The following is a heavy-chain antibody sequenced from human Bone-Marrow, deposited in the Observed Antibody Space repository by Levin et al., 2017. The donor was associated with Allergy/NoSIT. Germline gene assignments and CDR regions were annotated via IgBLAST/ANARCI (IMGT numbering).Heavy chain of an antibody. CDR1: GGSMTGYY. J-gene: IGHJ4*02. CDR3: TGVWFGEAHQYYFDH. V-gene: IGHV4-59*01. CDR2: IYYSGGT. D-gene: IGHD3-10*01. Sequence: KPSETLSLTCTVSGGSMTGYYWSWIRQAPGKGLEWIGYIYYSGGTNYNPSLKSRVTMSIDTSKKQISLRLNSVTAADTAVYFCTGVWFGEAHQYYFDHWGQGTLVAVSS.